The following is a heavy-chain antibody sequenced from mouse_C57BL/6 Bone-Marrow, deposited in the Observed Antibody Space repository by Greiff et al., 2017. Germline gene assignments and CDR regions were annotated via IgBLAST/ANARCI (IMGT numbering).Heavy chain of an antibody. J-gene: IGHJ1*03. CDR3: ASRLLNFNWYVDV. CDR1: GYTFTSYW. V-gene: IGHV1-50*01. D-gene: IGHD1-2*01. Sequence: QVQLQQPGAELVKPGASVKLSCKASGYTFTSYWMQWVKQRPGQGLEWIGEIDPSDSYTNYNQKFKGKATLTVDTSSSTAYMQLSSLTSEDSAVDECASRLLNFNWYVDVWGKGTTVTVSS. CDR2: IDPSDSYT.